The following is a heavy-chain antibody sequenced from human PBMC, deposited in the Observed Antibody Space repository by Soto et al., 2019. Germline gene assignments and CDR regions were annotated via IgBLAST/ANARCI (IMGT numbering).Heavy chain of an antibody. V-gene: IGHV3-48*03. CDR3: AREATYGFDL. Sequence: GGSLRLSCAASGLIFSDYEFIWVRQAPGKGLEWVSYISKSGTIVDYADSVRGRFTISRDTAKNSLYLQMNRLGAEDTAFYYCAREATYGFDLWGQGTLVTVSS. CDR2: ISKSGTIV. CDR1: GLIFSDYE. J-gene: IGHJ5*02.